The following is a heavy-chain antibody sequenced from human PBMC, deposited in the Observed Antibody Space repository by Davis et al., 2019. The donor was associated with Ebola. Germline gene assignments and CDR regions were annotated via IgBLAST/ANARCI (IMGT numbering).Heavy chain of an antibody. CDR2: IYYSGST. CDR1: GGSISSSNW. Sequence: SETLSLTCAVSGGSISSSNWWSWVRKLPGKGLEWFGSIYYSGSTYYNPSLKSRVTISVDTSKNQFSLKLSSVTAAYTAVYYCARGDFWSGCFDYWGQGTLVTVSS. CDR3: ARGDFWSGCFDY. J-gene: IGHJ4*02. D-gene: IGHD3-3*01. V-gene: IGHV4-39*01.